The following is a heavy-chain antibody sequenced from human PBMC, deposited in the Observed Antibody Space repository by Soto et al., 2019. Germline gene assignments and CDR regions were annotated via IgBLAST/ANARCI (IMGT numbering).Heavy chain of an antibody. J-gene: IGHJ6*02. V-gene: IGHV1-69*01. CDR3: ARDRRAAGRPGMDV. D-gene: IGHD6-13*01. CDR1: GGTFSSYA. Sequence: QVQLVQSGAEVKKPGSSVKVSCKASGGTFSSYAISWVRQDPGQGLEWMGGIIPICGTANYAQNFQGRVTITADESTSTAYMELSSLRSEDTAVYYCARDRRAAGRPGMDVWGQGTTVTVSS. CDR2: IIPICGTA.